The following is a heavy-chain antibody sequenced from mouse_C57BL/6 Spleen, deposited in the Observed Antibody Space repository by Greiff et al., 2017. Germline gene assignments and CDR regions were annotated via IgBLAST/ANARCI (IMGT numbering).Heavy chain of an antibody. J-gene: IGHJ4*01. Sequence: QVQLQQPGAELVMPGASVKLSCKASGYTFTSYWMHWVKQRPGQGLEWIGEIDPSDSYTNYNQKFKIKSTLTVDKSSSTAYMQLSSLTSEDSAVYDCARWRTYDGYHAMDYWGQGTSVTVSS. CDR2: IDPSDSYT. V-gene: IGHV1-69*01. CDR3: ARWRTYDGYHAMDY. CDR1: GYTFTSYW. D-gene: IGHD2-3*01.